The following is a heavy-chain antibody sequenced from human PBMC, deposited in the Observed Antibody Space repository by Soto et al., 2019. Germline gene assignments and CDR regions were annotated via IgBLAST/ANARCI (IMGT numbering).Heavy chain of an antibody. CDR2: IRNKANSYST. V-gene: IGHV3-72*01. Sequence: GGSLCLSCAASGFAFRDHYMEWVRPAPGKGLEWVGRIRNKANSYSTEYAASVKGRFTISRDDSMNSLYLQMNSLKTEDTAVFYCARYSGSYSRGLDYWGQGTPVTVSS. CDR1: GFAFRDHY. CDR3: ARYSGSYSRGLDY. J-gene: IGHJ4*02. D-gene: IGHD1-26*01.